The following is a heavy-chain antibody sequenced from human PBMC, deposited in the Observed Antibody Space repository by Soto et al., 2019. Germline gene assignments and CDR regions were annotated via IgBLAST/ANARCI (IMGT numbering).Heavy chain of an antibody. Sequence: SETLSLTCTVSGGSISSGDYYWSWIRQPPGKGLEWIGYIYYSGSTYYNPSLKSRVTISVDTSKNQFSLKLSSVTAADTAVYYCARDAGYYYDSGLDYWGQGTLVTVSS. CDR2: IYYSGST. D-gene: IGHD3-22*01. CDR3: ARDAGYYYDSGLDY. J-gene: IGHJ4*02. V-gene: IGHV4-30-4*01. CDR1: GGSISSGDYY.